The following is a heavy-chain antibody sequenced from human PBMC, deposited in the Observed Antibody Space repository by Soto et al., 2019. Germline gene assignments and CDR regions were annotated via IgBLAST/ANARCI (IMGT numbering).Heavy chain of an antibody. Sequence: GGSLRLSCAASGFTFSSYGMHWVRQAPGKGLEWVAVISYDGSNKYYADSVKGRFTISRDNSKNTLYLQMNSLRAEDTAVYYCAKSSYDYVWDAFAIWVQGTMVTVS. D-gene: IGHD3-16*01. CDR1: GFTFSSYG. J-gene: IGHJ3*02. CDR2: ISYDGSNK. CDR3: AKSSYDYVWDAFAI. V-gene: IGHV3-30*18.